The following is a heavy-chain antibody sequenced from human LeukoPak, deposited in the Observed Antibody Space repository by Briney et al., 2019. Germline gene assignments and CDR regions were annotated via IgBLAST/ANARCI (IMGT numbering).Heavy chain of an antibody. CDR1: GGSISSYY. D-gene: IGHD2-15*01. CDR2: IYYSGST. Sequence: TSETLSLTCTVSGGSISSYYWSWIRQPPGKGLEWIGYIYYSGSTNYNPSLKSRVTISVDTSKNQFSLKLSSVTAADTAVYYCARGYCSGGSCLDAFDIWGQGTMVTVSS. J-gene: IGHJ3*02. V-gene: IGHV4-59*01. CDR3: ARGYCSGGSCLDAFDI.